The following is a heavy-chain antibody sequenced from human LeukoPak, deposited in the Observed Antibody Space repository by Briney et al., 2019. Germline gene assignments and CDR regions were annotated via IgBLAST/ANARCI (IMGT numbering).Heavy chain of an antibody. Sequence: TGGSLRLSCAASGFTFRKFDMRWVRQAPGKGLEWVAVISYAGRRQSYGDSVKGRLTIYRDNSNTTLLLDMNSLKIEDTALFLCVKEMSATTRELVTGGAFDTWGKGTMVSVSS. CDR1: GFTFRKFD. CDR3: VKEMSATTRELVTGGAFDT. D-gene: IGHD2-21*02. J-gene: IGHJ3*02. CDR2: ISYAGRRQ. V-gene: IGHV3-30*18.